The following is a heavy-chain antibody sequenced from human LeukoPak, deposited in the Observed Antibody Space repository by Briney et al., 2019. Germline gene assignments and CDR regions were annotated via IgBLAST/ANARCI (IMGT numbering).Heavy chain of an antibody. CDR3: AGLTMIVVVNALPDAGYI. V-gene: IGHV3-21*01. Sequence: KTGGSLRLSCAASGFTFSSYSMNWVRQAPGKGLEWVSSISSSSSYIYYADSVKGRFTISRDNAKNSLYLQMNSLRAEDTAVYYCAGLTMIVVVNALPDAGYIWGQGTMVTVSS. J-gene: IGHJ3*02. CDR2: ISSSSSYI. CDR1: GFTFSSYS. D-gene: IGHD3-22*01.